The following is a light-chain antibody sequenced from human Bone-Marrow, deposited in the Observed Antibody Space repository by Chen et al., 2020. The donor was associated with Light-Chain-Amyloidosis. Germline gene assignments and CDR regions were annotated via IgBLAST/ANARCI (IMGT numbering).Light chain of an antibody. J-gene: IGLJ1*01. CDR1: SSDVGGDNH. CDR2: EVT. CDR3: SSYTITNTLV. V-gene: IGLV2-14*01. Sequence: HSALTQPASVSGSPGPSITISFPGTSSDVGGDNHVSWYQQHPDKAPTLMIYEVTNRPSWVPDRFSGSKSDNTASLTISGLQTEDEADYFCSSYTITNTLVFGSGTRVTVL.